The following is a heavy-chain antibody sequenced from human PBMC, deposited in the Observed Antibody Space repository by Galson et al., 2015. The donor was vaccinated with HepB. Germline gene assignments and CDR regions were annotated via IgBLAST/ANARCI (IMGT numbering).Heavy chain of an antibody. V-gene: IGHV3-48*03. Sequence: SLRLSCAASGFTFSSYEMNWVRQAPGKGLEWVSYISSSGSTIYYADSVKGRFTISRDNAKNSLYLQMDSLRAEDTAVYYCARGTTVLGIAAAPYYFDYWGQGTLVTVSS. D-gene: IGHD6-13*01. CDR3: ARGTTVLGIAAAPYYFDY. J-gene: IGHJ4*02. CDR2: ISSSGSTI. CDR1: GFTFSSYE.